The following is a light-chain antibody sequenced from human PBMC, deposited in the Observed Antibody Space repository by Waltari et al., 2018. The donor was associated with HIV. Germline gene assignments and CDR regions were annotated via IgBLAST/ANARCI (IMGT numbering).Light chain of an antibody. J-gene: IGLJ2*01. CDR3: AAWDDSLNGVI. CDR2: SNN. Sequence: QSVLTQPPSASGTPGQRVTMSCSGSSSNIGSNTVNWYQQLPGTAPKLLMYSNNPAPSGGPDRFLCSKVGTPASLAISGLQSEDEADYYCAAWDDSLNGVIFGGGTKLTVL. V-gene: IGLV1-44*01. CDR1: SSNIGSNT.